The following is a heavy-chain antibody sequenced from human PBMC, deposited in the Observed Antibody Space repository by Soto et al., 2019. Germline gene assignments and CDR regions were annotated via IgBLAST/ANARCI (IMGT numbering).Heavy chain of an antibody. CDR1: GGTFSSCA. J-gene: IGHJ6*02. V-gene: IGHV1-69*12. Sequence: QVQLVQSGAEVKKPGSSVKVSCKASGGTFSSCAISWVRQAPGQGLERMGGIIPIFGTANYAPKFQGRVTITADESTSTAYMELSSLRSQDTAVYYCARHVPAAGYYYGMDVWAQGTTVTVSS. CDR2: IIPIFGTA. CDR3: ARHVPAAGYYYGMDV. D-gene: IGHD2-2*01.